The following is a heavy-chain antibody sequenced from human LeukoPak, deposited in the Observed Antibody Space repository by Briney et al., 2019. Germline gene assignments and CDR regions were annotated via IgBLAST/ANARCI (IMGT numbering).Heavy chain of an antibody. Sequence: GGSLRLSCAASGFTFSSYSMNWVRQAPGEGLEWVSAISASGGSTYYADSVKGRFTISRDNSKNTLYLQMNSLRAEDAAIYYCAKKSLRGYTYGRDDDHWGQGTLVTVSS. V-gene: IGHV3-23*01. CDR2: ISASGGST. J-gene: IGHJ5*02. CDR1: GFTFSSYS. CDR3: AKKSLRGYTYGRDDDH. D-gene: IGHD5-18*01.